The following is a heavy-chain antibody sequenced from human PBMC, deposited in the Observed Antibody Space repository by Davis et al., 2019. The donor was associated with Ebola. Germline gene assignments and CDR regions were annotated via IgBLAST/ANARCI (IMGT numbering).Heavy chain of an antibody. V-gene: IGHV1-46*01. CDR2: INPSGGST. J-gene: IGHJ4*02. D-gene: IGHD2-15*01. CDR3: ARAKDIVVVVAAHPPFDY. CDR1: GYTFTSYY. Sequence: ASVQVSCKASGYTFTSYYMHWVRQAPGQGLEWMGIINPSGGSTSYAQKFQGRVTMTRDTSTSTVYMELSSLRSEDTAVYYCARAKDIVVVVAAHPPFDYWGQGTLVTVSS.